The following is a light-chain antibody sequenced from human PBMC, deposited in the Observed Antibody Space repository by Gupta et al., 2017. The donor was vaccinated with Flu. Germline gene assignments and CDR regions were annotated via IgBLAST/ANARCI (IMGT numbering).Light chain of an antibody. CDR3: QHLQSYPLT. J-gene: IGKJ4*01. CDR1: QGIRSF. V-gene: IGKV1-9*01. CDR2: DIS. Sequence: GSQGIRSFLAWYQQKPGTAPNLLIYDISTLQTGVSSRFSGSGSGTEFTLTISSLQPEDFATYYCQHLQSYPLTFGGGTKVEI.